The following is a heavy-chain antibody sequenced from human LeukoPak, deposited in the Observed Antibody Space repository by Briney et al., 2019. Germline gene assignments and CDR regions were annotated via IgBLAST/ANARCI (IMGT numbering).Heavy chain of an antibody. J-gene: IGHJ6*03. CDR3: ASGVVVTALYYYYMDV. CDR2: INPNSGGT. CDR1: GYTFTGYY. Sequence: ASVKVSCKASGYTFTGYYMHWVRQAPGQGLEWMGWINPNSGGTNYAQKFHGRVTMTRDTSISTAYMELSRLRSDDTAVYYCASGVVVTALYYYYMDVWGKGTTVTVSS. V-gene: IGHV1-2*02. D-gene: IGHD2-21*02.